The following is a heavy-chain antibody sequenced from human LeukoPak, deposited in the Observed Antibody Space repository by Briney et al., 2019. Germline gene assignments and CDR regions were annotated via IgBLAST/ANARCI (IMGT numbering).Heavy chain of an antibody. CDR1: GGSFSGYY. Sequence: SETLSLTCAVYGGSFSGYYWSWIRQPPGKGLEWIGEINHSGSTNYNPSLKSRVTISVDTSKKQFSLKLSSVTAADTAIYYCAREGGTVPDYWGQGTLVTVSS. CDR3: AREGGTVPDY. J-gene: IGHJ4*02. D-gene: IGHD4-17*01. V-gene: IGHV4-34*01. CDR2: INHSGST.